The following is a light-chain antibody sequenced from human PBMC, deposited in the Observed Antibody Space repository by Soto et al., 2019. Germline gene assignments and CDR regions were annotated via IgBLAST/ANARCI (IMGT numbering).Light chain of an antibody. J-gene: IGKJ5*01. CDR1: QTISSW. Sequence: IQMTQSPSSLSASVGDRVTITCRASQTISSWLAWYQQKPGKAPKLLIYAASSLQSGVPSRFSGSGSGTDFTLIISSLQPEDFATFYCQQSYSTPVTFGQGTRLEI. CDR3: QQSYSTPVT. V-gene: IGKV1-39*01. CDR2: AAS.